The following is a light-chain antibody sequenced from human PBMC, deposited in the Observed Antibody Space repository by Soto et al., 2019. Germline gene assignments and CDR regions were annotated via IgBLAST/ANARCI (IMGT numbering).Light chain of an antibody. CDR1: SSDVGGYNY. J-gene: IGLJ2*01. CDR3: QSYDPTLRTSL. CDR2: DVS. V-gene: IGLV2-11*01. Sequence: QSVLTQPRSVSGSPGQSVTISCTGTSSDVGGYNYVSWYQQHPGKAPKLMIYDVSKRPSGVPDRFSGSKSGNTASLTISGLQAEDEADYYCQSYDPTLRTSLFGGGTQLTVL.